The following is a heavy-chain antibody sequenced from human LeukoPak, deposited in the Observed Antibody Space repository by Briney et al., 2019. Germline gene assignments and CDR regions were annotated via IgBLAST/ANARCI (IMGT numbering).Heavy chain of an antibody. CDR3: ARERVGAIVPHFDY. V-gene: IGHV4-34*01. D-gene: IGHD1-26*01. Sequence: SETLSLTCAVYGGSFSGYYWSWIRQPPGKGLEWIGEINHSGSTNYNPSLKSRVTISVDTSKNQFSLKLSSVTAADTAVYYCARERVGAIVPHFDYWGQGTLVTVSS. J-gene: IGHJ4*02. CDR1: GGSFSGYY. CDR2: INHSGST.